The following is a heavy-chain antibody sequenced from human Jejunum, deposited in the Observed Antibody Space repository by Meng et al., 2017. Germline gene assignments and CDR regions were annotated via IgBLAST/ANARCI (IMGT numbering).Heavy chain of an antibody. V-gene: IGHV3-74*01. J-gene: IGHJ4*01. CDR1: GFAFNRYW. CDR2: INSDGSGT. D-gene: IGHD6-25*01. CDR3: VADPAATPLFQLDD. Sequence: GESLKISCAASGFAFNRYWMHWVRQAPGKGLVWVSCINSDGSGTYYADSVKGRFTISRDNAKSTLSLQMNSLRAEDAAVYYCVADPAATPLFQLDDWGQGNPV.